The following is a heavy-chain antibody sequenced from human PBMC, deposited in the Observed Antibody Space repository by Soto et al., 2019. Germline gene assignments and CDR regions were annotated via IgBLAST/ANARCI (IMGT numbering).Heavy chain of an antibody. D-gene: IGHD6-13*01. Sequence: WETRSLTGAVGVRSIGSSNWWSWVRQPPGKGLEWIGEIYHIGSTNYNPSLKSRVTISVDKSKNQFSLKLSSVTAADTAVYYCARVPTGYSSSWYDFWFDPWGQGTLVTVS. CDR1: VRSIGSSNW. CDR3: ARVPTGYSSSWYDFWFDP. J-gene: IGHJ5*02. CDR2: IYHIGST. V-gene: IGHV4-4*02.